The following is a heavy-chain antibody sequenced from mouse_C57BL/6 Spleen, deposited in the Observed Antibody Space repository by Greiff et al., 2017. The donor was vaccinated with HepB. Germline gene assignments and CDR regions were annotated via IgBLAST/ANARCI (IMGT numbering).Heavy chain of an antibody. CDR1: GFTFSDYG. Sequence: DVQLVESGGGLVKPGGSLKLSCAASGFTFSDYGMHWVRQAPEKGLEWVAYISSGSSTIYYADTVKGRFTISRDNAKNTLFLQMTSLRSEDTAMYYCATPTYYDYAMDYWGQGTSVTVSS. D-gene: IGHD2-4*01. V-gene: IGHV5-17*01. CDR2: ISSGSSTI. CDR3: ATPTYYDYAMDY. J-gene: IGHJ4*01.